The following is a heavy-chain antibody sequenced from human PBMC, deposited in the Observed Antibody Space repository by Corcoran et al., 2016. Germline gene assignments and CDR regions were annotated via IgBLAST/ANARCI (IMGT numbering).Heavy chain of an antibody. J-gene: IGHJ4*02. CDR2: INQDGSAT. CDR3: TRDEGFVINYRFDY. CDR1: GFTFSNYL. D-gene: IGHD3-10*01. V-gene: IGHV3-7*01. Sequence: EVHLVESGGGLVQPGGSLRLSCAGSGFTFSNYLMSWVRQAPGKGLEWLANINQDGSATYYVDSVKGRFNISRDNAKNLLYLQMISLRAEDTAVYYCTRDEGFVINYRFDYWGQGTLVTVSS.